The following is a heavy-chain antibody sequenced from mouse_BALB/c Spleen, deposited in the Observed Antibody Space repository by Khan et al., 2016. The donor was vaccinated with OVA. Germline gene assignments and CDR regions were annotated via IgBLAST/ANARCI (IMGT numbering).Heavy chain of an antibody. V-gene: IGHV3-8*02. CDR3: ARSTDRYAFAY. CDR2: MIYTGYT. Sequence: EVQLQESGPSLVKPSQTLSLTCSVTGDSITSGYWSWIRKFPGNKLEYMGYMIYTGYTYYNPSLKSRLAIIRHTSKNQYYLQLNSVTTEDTATYYGARSTDRYAFAYWGQGTLVTVSA. J-gene: IGHJ3*01. CDR1: GDSITSGY. D-gene: IGHD2-14*01.